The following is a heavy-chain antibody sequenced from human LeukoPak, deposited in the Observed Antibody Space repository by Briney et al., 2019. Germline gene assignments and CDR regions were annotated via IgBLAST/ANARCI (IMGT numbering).Heavy chain of an antibody. CDR2: IRYDGSNK. J-gene: IGHJ4*02. CDR3: AKDRGYSSSWYLDY. D-gene: IGHD6-13*01. CDR1: GFTFSSYG. V-gene: IGHV3-30*02. Sequence: PGGSLRLSCAASGFTFSSYGMHWVRQAPGKGLEWVAFIRYDGSNKYYADSVKGRFTISRDNSKNTLYLQMNSLRAEDTAAYYCAKDRGYSSSWYLDYWGQGTLVTVSS.